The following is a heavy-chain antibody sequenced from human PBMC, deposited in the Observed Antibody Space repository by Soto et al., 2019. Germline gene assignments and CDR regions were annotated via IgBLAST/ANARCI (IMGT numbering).Heavy chain of an antibody. CDR3: ARDYYGDYIDY. J-gene: IGHJ4*02. CDR1: GGSISSYY. Sequence: SETLSLTCTVSGGSISSYYWSWIRQPPGKGLEWIGYIYYSGSTNYNPSLKSRVTISVDTSKNQFSLKLSSVTAADTAVYYCARDYYGDYIDYWGQGTLVTVSS. CDR2: IYYSGST. V-gene: IGHV4-59*01. D-gene: IGHD4-17*01.